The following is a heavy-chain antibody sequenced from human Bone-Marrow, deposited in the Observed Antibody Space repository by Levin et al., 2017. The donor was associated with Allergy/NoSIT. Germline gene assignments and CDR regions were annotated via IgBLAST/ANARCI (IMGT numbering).Heavy chain of an antibody. CDR1: GFTFSSYS. J-gene: IGHJ3*02. CDR3: ARSSITYYDILTGYLHAFDI. D-gene: IGHD3-9*01. V-gene: IGHV3-48*02. Sequence: GESLKISCAASGFTFSSYSMNWVRQAPGKGLEWVSYISSSSSTIYYADSVKGRFTISRDNAKNSLYLQMNSLRDEDTAVYYCARSSITYYDILTGYLHAFDIWGQGTMVTVSS. CDR2: ISSSSSTI.